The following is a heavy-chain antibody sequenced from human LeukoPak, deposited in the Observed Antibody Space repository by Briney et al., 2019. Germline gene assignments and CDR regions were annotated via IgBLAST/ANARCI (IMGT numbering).Heavy chain of an antibody. J-gene: IGHJ4*02. CDR2: ISGSGGST. V-gene: IGHV3-23*01. CDR3: ARGYTYYYDSSGYYY. CDR1: GFTFSRYG. Sequence: GGTLRLSCAASGFTFSRYGMSWVRQAPGKGVEWVSAISGSGGSTYYADSVKGRFTISRDNAKNSLYLQMNSLRAEDTAVYYCARGYTYYYDSSGYYYWGQGTLVTVSS. D-gene: IGHD3-22*01.